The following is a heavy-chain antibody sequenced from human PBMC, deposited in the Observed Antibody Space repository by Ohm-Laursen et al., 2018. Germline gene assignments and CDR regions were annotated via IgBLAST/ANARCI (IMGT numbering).Heavy chain of an antibody. CDR2: IYYSGNT. CDR1: DGSISSGGYY. V-gene: IGHV4-31*03. CDR3: ARDLRGYCSGGSCYPTRGVRWFDP. D-gene: IGHD2-15*01. Sequence: TLSLTCTVSDGSISSGGYYWSWIRQHPGKGLEWIGYIYYSGNTYYNPSLKSRVTISVDTSKNQFSLKLSSVTAADTAVYYCARDLRGYCSGGSCYPTRGVRWFDPWGQGTLVTVSS. J-gene: IGHJ5*02.